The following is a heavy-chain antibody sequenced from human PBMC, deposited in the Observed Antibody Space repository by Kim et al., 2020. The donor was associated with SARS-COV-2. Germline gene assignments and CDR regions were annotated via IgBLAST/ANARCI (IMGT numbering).Heavy chain of an antibody. CDR3: ARDQSWGIAVAVDGMDV. CDR2: TYYRSKWYN. D-gene: IGHD6-19*01. CDR1: GDSVSSNSAA. V-gene: IGHV6-1*01. Sequence: SQTLSLTCAISGDSVSSNSAAWNWIRQSPSRGLEWLGRTYYRSKWYNDYAVSVKSRITINPDTSKNQFSLQLNSVTPEDTAVYYCARDQSWGIAVAVDGMDVWGQGTTVTVSS. J-gene: IGHJ6*02.